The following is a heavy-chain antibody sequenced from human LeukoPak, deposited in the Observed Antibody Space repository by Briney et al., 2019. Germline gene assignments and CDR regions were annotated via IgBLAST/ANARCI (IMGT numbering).Heavy chain of an antibody. V-gene: IGHV4-39*01. CDR1: GGSISSSSYY. Sequence: SETLSLTCTVSGGSISSSSYYWGWIRQPPGKGLEWIGSIYYSGSTYYNPSLKSRVTISIDTSKNQFSLRLNSVTAADTAVYFCARRVRYYFDYWGQGTLVTVSS. CDR2: IYYSGST. J-gene: IGHJ4*02. CDR3: ARRVRYYFDY.